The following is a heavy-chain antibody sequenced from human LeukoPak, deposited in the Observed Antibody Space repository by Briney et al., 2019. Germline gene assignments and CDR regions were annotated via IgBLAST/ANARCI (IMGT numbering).Heavy chain of an antibody. J-gene: IGHJ6*02. D-gene: IGHD5-18*01. V-gene: IGHV3-48*04. CDR1: GFTFSSYS. CDR3: AREVDTAMVTYYYYGMDV. CDR2: ISSSSSTI. Sequence: GGSLRLSCAASGFTFSSYSMNWVRQAPGKGLEWVSYISSSSSTIYYADSVKGRFTFSRDNAKNSLYLQMNSLRAEDTAVHYCAREVDTAMVTYYYYGMDVWGQGTTVTVSS.